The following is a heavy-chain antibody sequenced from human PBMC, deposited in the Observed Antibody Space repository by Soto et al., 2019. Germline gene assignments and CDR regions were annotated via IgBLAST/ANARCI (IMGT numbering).Heavy chain of an antibody. Sequence: PGESLKISCKCSGYSFTSYWIGWVRQMPGKGLEWMGIIYPGDSDTRYSPSFQGQVTISADKSISTAYLQWSSLKASDTAMYYCARTFWSGYKVGSHYYMDVWGKGTTVTVSS. V-gene: IGHV5-51*01. CDR1: GYSFTSYW. D-gene: IGHD3-3*01. CDR3: ARTFWSGYKVGSHYYMDV. CDR2: IYPGDSDT. J-gene: IGHJ6*03.